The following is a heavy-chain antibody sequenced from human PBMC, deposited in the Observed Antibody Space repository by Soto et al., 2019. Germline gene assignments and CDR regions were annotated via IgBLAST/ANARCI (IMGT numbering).Heavy chain of an antibody. CDR3: ARRNYDFWSGYRYNWFDP. V-gene: IGHV4-59*08. CDR1: GGSISSYY. D-gene: IGHD3-3*01. Sequence: SETLSLTCTVSGGSISSYYWSWIRQPPGKGLEWIGYIYYSGSTNYNPSLKSRVTISVDTSKNQFSLKLSSVTAADTAVYYCARRNYDFWSGYRYNWFDPWGQGTLVTVSS. J-gene: IGHJ5*02. CDR2: IYYSGST.